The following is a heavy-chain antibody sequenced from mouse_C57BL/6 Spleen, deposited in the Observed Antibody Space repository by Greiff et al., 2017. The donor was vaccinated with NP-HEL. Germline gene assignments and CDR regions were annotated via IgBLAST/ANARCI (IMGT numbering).Heavy chain of an antibody. Sequence: DVMLVESGEGLVKPGGSLKLSCAASGFTFSSYAMSWVRQTPEKRLEWVAYISSGGDYIYYADTVKGRFTISRDNARNTLYLQMSSLKSEDTAMYYCTSYSNYFSYFDYWGQGTTLTVSS. CDR1: GFTFSSYA. CDR2: ISSGGDYI. CDR3: TSYSNYFSYFDY. V-gene: IGHV5-9-1*02. D-gene: IGHD2-5*01. J-gene: IGHJ2*01.